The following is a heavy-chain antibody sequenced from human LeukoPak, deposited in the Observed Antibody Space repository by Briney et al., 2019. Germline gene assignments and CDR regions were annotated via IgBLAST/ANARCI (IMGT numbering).Heavy chain of an antibody. V-gene: IGHV3-66*02. D-gene: IGHD4-23*01. Sequence: GGSLRLSCAASGFTVSSNYMSWVRQAPGKGLEWVSVIYSGSSTYYADSVKGRFTISRDNSKNTLYLQMNSLRAEDTAVYYCARDPSAGGNSAFDYWGQGTLVTVSS. J-gene: IGHJ4*02. CDR1: GFTVSSNY. CDR3: ARDPSAGGNSAFDY. CDR2: IYSGSST.